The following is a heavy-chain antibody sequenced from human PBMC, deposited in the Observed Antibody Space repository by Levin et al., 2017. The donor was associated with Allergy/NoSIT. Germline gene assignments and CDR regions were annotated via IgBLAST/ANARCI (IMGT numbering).Heavy chain of an antibody. Sequence: GASVKVSCKGSGYSFSNYWIAWVRQLPGKGLEWMGVIYPGDSDTRYSPSFQGQVTISADTSISTAYLQWSSLKASDTAIYYCARRDVGEKHPDYWGQGTLVTVSS. J-gene: IGHJ4*02. D-gene: IGHD3-10*01. CDR1: GYSFSNYW. V-gene: IGHV5-51*01. CDR3: ARRDVGEKHPDY. CDR2: IYPGDSDT.